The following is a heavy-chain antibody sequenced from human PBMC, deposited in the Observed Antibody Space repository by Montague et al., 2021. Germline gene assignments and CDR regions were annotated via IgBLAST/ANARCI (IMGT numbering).Heavy chain of an antibody. CDR2: ITSDGSDT. J-gene: IGHJ5*02. V-gene: IGHV3-74*01. CDR3: VSDRPTDWFDV. CDR1: GFSFSSLW. Sequence: SLRLSCAASGFSFSSLWMHWVRQAPGKGLVWVSQITSDGSDTNYADSVKGRFTISRDNAKSTLYLQMNSLRDEDTAVYYCVSDRPTDWFDVWGQGTMVTVSS.